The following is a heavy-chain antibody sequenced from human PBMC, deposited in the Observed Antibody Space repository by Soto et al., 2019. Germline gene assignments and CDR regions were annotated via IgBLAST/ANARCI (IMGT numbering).Heavy chain of an antibody. Sequence: QVQLVQSGAEVKQPGSSVKVSCKASGVTFNNSTVNWVRQAPGQGIEWMGRFTPILGVANNAQKFQGRLTLSVEKSTSTAYMELSSLRSEDTAVYYCARPSTTATGGVEHWGQGTLVIVSS. J-gene: IGHJ4*02. CDR2: FTPILGVA. CDR1: GVTFNNST. D-gene: IGHD2-8*02. CDR3: ARPSTTATGGVEH. V-gene: IGHV1-69*02.